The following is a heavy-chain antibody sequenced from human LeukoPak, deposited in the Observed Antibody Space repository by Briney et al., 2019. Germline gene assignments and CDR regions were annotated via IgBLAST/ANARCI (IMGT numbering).Heavy chain of an antibody. Sequence: PGGSLRLSCAASGFTFDDYAMHWVRRAPGKGLEWVSGISWNSGSIGYADSVKGRFTISRDNAKNSLYLQMNSLRAEDTALYYCAKDSGSSGYSDWGQGTLVTVSS. D-gene: IGHD3-22*01. V-gene: IGHV3-9*01. CDR2: ISWNSGSI. CDR3: AKDSGSSGYSD. J-gene: IGHJ4*02. CDR1: GFTFDDYA.